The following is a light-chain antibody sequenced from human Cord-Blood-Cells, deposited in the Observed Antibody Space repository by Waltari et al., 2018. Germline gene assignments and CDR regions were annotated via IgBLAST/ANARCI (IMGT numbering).Light chain of an antibody. Sequence: QSALTQPRSVSGSPGQSVTISCTGTSSDVVGYNYVSWYQQHPGKAPKLMSYDVSKRPSGVPDRFSGAKSGNTASLTISGLQAEDEADYCCCSYAGSYTVFGGVTKLTVL. CDR1: SSDVVGYNY. J-gene: IGLJ2*01. CDR3: CSYAGSYTV. V-gene: IGLV2-11*01. CDR2: DVS.